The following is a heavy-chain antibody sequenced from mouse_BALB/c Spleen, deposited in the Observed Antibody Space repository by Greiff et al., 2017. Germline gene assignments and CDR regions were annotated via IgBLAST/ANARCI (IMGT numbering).Heavy chain of an antibody. CDR1: GFTFSSFG. V-gene: IGHV5-17*02. CDR3: ARSFLENFFDY. J-gene: IGHJ2*01. Sequence: EVKLMESGGGLVQPGGSLKLSCAASGFTFSSFGMHWVRQAPEKGLEWVAYISSGSSTIYYAATVKGRFTISRYNPKDTLFLQMTSLRSEDTAMYYCARSFLENFFDYWGQGTTLTVSS. CDR2: ISSGSSTI.